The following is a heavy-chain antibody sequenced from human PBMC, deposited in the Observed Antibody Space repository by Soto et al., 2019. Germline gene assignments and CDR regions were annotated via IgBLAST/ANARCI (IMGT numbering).Heavy chain of an antibody. CDR1: GYTFTTYA. D-gene: IGHD1-26*01. J-gene: IGHJ6*02. Sequence: VQRVQSGNEEKNPGASVKVSCKASGYTFTTYALHWGRKAPGQRPEWMGWINPASGHTKYSKKFPGRVTITRATCASTGYMEVSSLRSEDTAVYYCGRSVVGATGEILYNAMDVWGQGTTVTVSS. CDR3: GRSVVGATGEILYNAMDV. CDR2: INPASGHT. V-gene: IGHV1-3*05.